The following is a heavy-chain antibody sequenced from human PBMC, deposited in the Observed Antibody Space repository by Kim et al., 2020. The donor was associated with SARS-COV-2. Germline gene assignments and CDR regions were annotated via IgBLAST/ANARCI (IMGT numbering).Heavy chain of an antibody. CDR3: ARDPRITIFGVVIRGDAFGI. D-gene: IGHD3-3*01. Sequence: SETLSLTCAVSGGSISSSNWWSWVRQPPGKGLEWIGEIYHSGSTNYNPSLKSRVTISVDKSKNQFSLKLSSVTAADTAVYYCARDPRITIFGVVIRGDAFGIWGQGTMVTVSS. V-gene: IGHV4-4*02. J-gene: IGHJ3*02. CDR2: IYHSGST. CDR1: GGSISSSNW.